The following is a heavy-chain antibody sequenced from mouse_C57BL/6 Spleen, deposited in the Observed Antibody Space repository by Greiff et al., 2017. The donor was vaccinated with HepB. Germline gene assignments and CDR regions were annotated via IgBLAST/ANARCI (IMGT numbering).Heavy chain of an antibody. D-gene: IGHD1-1*01. CDR3: ASYYGSSYDYAMDY. Sequence: QLQQSGGDLVKPGGSLKLSCAASGFTFSSYGMSWVRQTPDKRLEWVATISSGGSYTYYPDSVKGRFTISRDNAKNTLYLQMSSLKSEDTAMYYCASYYGSSYDYAMDYWGQGTSVTVSS. CDR2: ISSGGSYT. V-gene: IGHV5-6*01. J-gene: IGHJ4*01. CDR1: GFTFSSYG.